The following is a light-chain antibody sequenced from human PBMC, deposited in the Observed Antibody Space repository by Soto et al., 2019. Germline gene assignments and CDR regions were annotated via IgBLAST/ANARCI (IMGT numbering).Light chain of an antibody. J-gene: IGLJ2*01. V-gene: IGLV1-44*01. CDR2: SNN. CDR1: SSNVGGNT. CDR3: AAWYDSLNGVV. Sequence: QSVLTQPPSASGTPGQRVTISCSGSSSNVGGNTVNWYQQLPGTAPKLLIYSNNQRPSGVPYRCSCSKSGTSASLAISGLQYEDEADYYCAAWYDSLNGVVFGGGTKLTVL.